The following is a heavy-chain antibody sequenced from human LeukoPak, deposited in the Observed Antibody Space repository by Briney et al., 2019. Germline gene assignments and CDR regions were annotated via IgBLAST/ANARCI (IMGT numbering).Heavy chain of an antibody. CDR2: ISYDGSNK. Sequence: AGGSLRLSCAASGFTFSSYGMHWVRQAPGRGLEWVAVISYDGSNKYYADSVKGRFTISRDNSKNTLYLQMNSLRAEDTAVYYCAKELIESYLYYYYYYMDVWGKGTTVTVSS. J-gene: IGHJ6*03. V-gene: IGHV3-30*18. CDR3: AKELIESYLYYYYYYMDV. D-gene: IGHD3-16*02. CDR1: GFTFSSYG.